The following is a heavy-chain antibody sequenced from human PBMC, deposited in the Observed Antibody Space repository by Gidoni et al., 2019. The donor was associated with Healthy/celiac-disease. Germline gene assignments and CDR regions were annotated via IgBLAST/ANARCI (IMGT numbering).Heavy chain of an antibody. Sequence: QAQLVQSGAEVKKPGSSAKVSCKAAGGTCSSYAISWVRQAPGQGLGWVGGIITIFSTANYAQKFRGRVTITADESTSTAYMGLGSLGSEATAVYYCAGGYSGWYDYWGQGTLVTVSS. V-gene: IGHV1-69*01. CDR1: GGTCSSYA. J-gene: IGHJ4*02. D-gene: IGHD6-19*01. CDR2: IITIFSTA. CDR3: AGGYSGWYDY.